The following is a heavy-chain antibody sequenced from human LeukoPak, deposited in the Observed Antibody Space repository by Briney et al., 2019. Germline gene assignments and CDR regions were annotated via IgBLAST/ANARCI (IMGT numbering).Heavy chain of an antibody. D-gene: IGHD3-16*01. Sequence: GGSLRLSCTVSGFTVSSNSMSWVRQAPGKGLEWVSFIYSDNTHYSDSVKGRFTISRDNSKNTLYLQMNSLRAEDTAVYYCARAGGGLDFDYWGQGTLVTVSS. CDR1: GFTVSSNS. J-gene: IGHJ4*02. V-gene: IGHV3-53*01. CDR2: IYSDNT. CDR3: ARAGGGLDFDY.